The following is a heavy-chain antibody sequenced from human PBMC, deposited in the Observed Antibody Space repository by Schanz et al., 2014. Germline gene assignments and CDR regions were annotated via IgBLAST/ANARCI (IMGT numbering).Heavy chain of an antibody. J-gene: IGHJ4*02. Sequence: VQLVESGGGVVQPGRSLRLSCAASGFTFSSYGMHWVRQAPGKGLEWVANIGYDGSEKYYVDSVKGRFTISRDNSKDTLYLQMSGLTPEDPAVYYCARCPIPIQGVPMDFWGQGTLVTVSS. CDR2: IGYDGSEK. V-gene: IGHV3-33*01. D-gene: IGHD3-10*01. CDR1: GFTFSSYG. CDR3: ARCPIPIQGVPMDF.